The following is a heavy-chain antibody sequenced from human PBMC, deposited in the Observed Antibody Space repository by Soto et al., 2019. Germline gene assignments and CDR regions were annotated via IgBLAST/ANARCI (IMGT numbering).Heavy chain of an antibody. D-gene: IGHD2-15*01. J-gene: IGHJ6*02. CDR2: IIPIFGTA. V-gene: IGHV1-69*13. CDR1: GGTFSSYT. CDR3: ARSLIGDIYYGMDV. Sequence: ASVKVSCKASGGTFSSYTISWVRQAPGQGLEWMGRIIPIFGTANYAQKFQGRVTITADESTSTAYMELSSLRSEDTAVYYCARSLIGDIYYGMDVWGQGTTVTVSS.